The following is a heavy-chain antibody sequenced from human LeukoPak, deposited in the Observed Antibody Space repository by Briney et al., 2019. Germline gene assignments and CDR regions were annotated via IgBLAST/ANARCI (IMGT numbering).Heavy chain of an antibody. D-gene: IGHD1-26*01. CDR3: ARGRGAGGDRNWFHP. CDR2: INHSGST. Sequence: PSETLSLTCAVYGGSFSGYYWSWIRQPPGKGLEWIGEINHSGSTNYNPSLKSRVTISVDTSKNQFSLKLSSVTAADTAVYYCARGRGAGGDRNWFHPWGQGTLVTVSS. J-gene: IGHJ5*02. V-gene: IGHV4-34*01. CDR1: GGSFSGYY.